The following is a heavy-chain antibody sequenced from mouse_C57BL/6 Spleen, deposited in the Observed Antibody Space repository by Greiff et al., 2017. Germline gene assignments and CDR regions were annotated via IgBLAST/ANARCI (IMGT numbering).Heavy chain of an antibody. J-gene: IGHJ4*01. CDR3: ARGIYYGSSYDYAMDY. D-gene: IGHD1-1*01. CDR1: GYTFTSYW. V-gene: IGHV1-59*01. CDR2: IDPSDSYT. Sequence: QVQLQQPGAELVRPGTSVKLSCKASGYTFTSYWMHWVKQRPGQGLEWIGVIDPSDSYTNYNQKFKGKATLTVDTSSSTAYMQLSSLTSEDSAVYYCARGIYYGSSYDYAMDYWGQGTSVTVSS.